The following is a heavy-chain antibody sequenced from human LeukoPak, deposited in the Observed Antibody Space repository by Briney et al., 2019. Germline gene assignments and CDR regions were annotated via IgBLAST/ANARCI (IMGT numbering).Heavy chain of an antibody. CDR1: GYTFTSYG. CDR2: ISAYNGNT. CDR3: ARAESSGTPNLS. V-gene: IGHV1-18*01. D-gene: IGHD3-22*01. Sequence: ASVKVSCKSSGYTFTSYGISWVRQAPGQGLEWMGWISAYNGNTNYAQKLQGRVTMTTDTSTSTAYMELRSLRSDDTAVYYCARAESSGTPNLSWGQGTLVTVSS. J-gene: IGHJ4*02.